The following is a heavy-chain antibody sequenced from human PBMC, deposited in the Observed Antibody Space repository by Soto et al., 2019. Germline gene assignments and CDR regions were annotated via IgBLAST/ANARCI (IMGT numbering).Heavy chain of an antibody. CDR3: ARGWDYGDYSSAFDI. D-gene: IGHD4-17*01. CDR1: GGSISSYY. V-gene: IGHV4-59*01. J-gene: IGHJ3*02. Sequence: PSETLSLTCTVSGGSISSYYWSWIRQPPGKGLEWIGYIYYSGSTNYNPSLKSRVTISVDTSKNQFSLKLSPVTAADTAVYYCARGWDYGDYSSAFDIWGQGTMVTVSS. CDR2: IYYSGST.